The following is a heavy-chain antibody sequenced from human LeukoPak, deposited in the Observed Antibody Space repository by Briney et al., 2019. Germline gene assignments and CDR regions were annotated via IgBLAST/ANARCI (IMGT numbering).Heavy chain of an antibody. CDR3: AIGYTAIDAFDI. CDR2: IYSSGRT. V-gene: IGHV4-4*07. CDR1: GGSISSYF. D-gene: IGHD3-16*02. J-gene: IGHJ3*02. Sequence: SETLSLTCTVSGGSISSYFWTWIRQPAGKGLEWIGRIYSSGRTNYNPSLKSRVTMSVDTSKNQFSLKLSSVTAADTAVYYCAIGYTAIDAFDIWGQGTMVTVSS.